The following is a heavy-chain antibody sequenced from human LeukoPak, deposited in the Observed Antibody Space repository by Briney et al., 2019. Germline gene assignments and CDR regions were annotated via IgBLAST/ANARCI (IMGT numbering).Heavy chain of an antibody. J-gene: IGHJ4*02. CDR1: GSTFSSYG. CDR3: AKGSRIFDY. CDR2: IRYDGSNK. Sequence: AGSLRLSGAASGSTFSSYGMHWVRQAPGKGLEWVAFIRYDGSNKYYADSVKGRFTIARDNSKNTLYLQTNSLRAEKTAVYYCAKGSRIFDYWGQGTLVTVSS. V-gene: IGHV3-30*02.